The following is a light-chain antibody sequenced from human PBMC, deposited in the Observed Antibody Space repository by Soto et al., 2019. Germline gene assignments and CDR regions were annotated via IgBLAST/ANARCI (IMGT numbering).Light chain of an antibody. CDR3: QHYNSYSTPT. V-gene: IGKV1-5*03. Sequence: DIQMTQSPSTLSGSVGDRVTITCRASQTISSWLAWYQQKPGKAPKLLIYKASSLKSGVPSRFSGSGSGTEFTLTISSLQPDDFANYYCQHYNSYSTPTFAQGTKGDI. CDR1: QTISSW. CDR2: KAS. J-gene: IGKJ1*01.